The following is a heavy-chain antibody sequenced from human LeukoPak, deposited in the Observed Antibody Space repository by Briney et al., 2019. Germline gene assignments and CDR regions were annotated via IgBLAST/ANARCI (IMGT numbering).Heavy chain of an antibody. CDR1: GFTFSSYW. J-gene: IGHJ6*02. CDR2: IKQDGSEK. D-gene: IGHD2-21*02. Sequence: GRCLSLSCAASGFTFSSYWMSWVRQAPGGGMGWVAYIKQDGSEKYYVDSVKGRFTITRDNAKNSLYLQMNSLSAEDTAVYYCASFWGSRESDWLRDGVDVWGQGTTVTVSS. V-gene: IGHV3-7*01. CDR3: ASFWGSRESDWLRDGVDV.